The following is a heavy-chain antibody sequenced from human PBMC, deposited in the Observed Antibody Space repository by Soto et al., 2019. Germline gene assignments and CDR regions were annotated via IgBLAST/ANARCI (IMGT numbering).Heavy chain of an antibody. CDR2: IYHSGSP. V-gene: IGHV4-30-2*01. CDR1: GVSISSSGYS. J-gene: IGHJ4*02. CDR3: ARVPDY. Sequence: SETLSLTCAVSGVSISSSGYSGSWIRQPPGKGLEWIGYIYHSGSPYYNPSLKSRVTISVDRSKNQFSLKLSSVTAADTALYYCARVPDYWGQGTLVTVS.